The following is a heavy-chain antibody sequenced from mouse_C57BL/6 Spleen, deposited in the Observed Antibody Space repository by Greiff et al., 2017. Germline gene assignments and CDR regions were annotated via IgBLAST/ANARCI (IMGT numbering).Heavy chain of an antibody. CDR2: IRNKANGYTT. Sequence: EVKVVESGGGLVQPGGSLSLSCAASGFTFTDYYMSWVRQPPGKALEWLGFIRNKANGYTTEYSASVKGRFTISRDNSQSILYLQMNALRAEDSATYYCARYVRGVYFDYWGQGTTLTVSS. V-gene: IGHV7-3*01. CDR1: GFTFTDYY. CDR3: ARYVRGVYFDY. J-gene: IGHJ2*01.